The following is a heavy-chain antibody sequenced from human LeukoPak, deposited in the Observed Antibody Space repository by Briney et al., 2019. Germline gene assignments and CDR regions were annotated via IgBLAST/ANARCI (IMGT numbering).Heavy chain of an antibody. CDR3: TRDHMLRSAAGTLDY. J-gene: IGHJ4*02. Sequence: ASVKGSCKASGYTFTRYGVTWVRQAPGQGLERMTWISAYNGYTNYAEKFQGRVTMTTDASTSTAYMELRGLRSDDTAVYYCTRDHMLRSAAGTLDYWGQGTLVTVSS. D-gene: IGHD6-13*01. CDR2: ISAYNGYT. CDR1: GYTFTRYG. V-gene: IGHV1-18*01.